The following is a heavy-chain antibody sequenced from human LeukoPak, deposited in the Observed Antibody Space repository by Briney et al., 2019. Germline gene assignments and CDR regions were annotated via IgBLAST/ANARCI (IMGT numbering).Heavy chain of an antibody. Sequence: PGGSLRLSCAASGFTVSSNYMSWVRQAPGKGLEWVSIIYSGGSTYYADSVKGRFTISRDNAKNSLHLQMNSLRAEDTAVYYCARVLYYYYYMDVWGRGTTVTVSS. CDR2: IYSGGST. J-gene: IGHJ6*03. V-gene: IGHV3-53*01. CDR3: ARVLYYYYYMDV. CDR1: GFTVSSNY.